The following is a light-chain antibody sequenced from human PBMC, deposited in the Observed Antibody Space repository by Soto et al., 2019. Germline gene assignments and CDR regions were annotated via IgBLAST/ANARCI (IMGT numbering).Light chain of an antibody. CDR2: LEGSGSY. Sequence: QPVLTQSSSASASLGSSVKLTYTLSSGHSSNIIAWHQQQPGKAPRYLMNLEGSGSYNKGSGVPDRFSGSSSGADRYLTISNLQFEDEADYYCETWDTNTRVFGGGTKLTVL. CDR1: SGHSSNI. CDR3: ETWDTNTRV. J-gene: IGLJ2*01. V-gene: IGLV4-60*02.